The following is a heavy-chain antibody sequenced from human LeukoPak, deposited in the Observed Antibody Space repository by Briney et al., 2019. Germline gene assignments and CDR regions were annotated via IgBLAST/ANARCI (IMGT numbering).Heavy chain of an antibody. J-gene: IGHJ4*02. CDR3: ACYSSGWYRSGYDY. CDR1: GFTFSSYA. Sequence: GGSLRPSCAASGFTFSSYAMSWVRQAPGKGLEWVSAISGSGGSTYYADSVEGRFTISRDNSKNTLYLQMNSLRAEDTAVYYCACYSSGWYRSGYDYWGQGTLVTVSS. D-gene: IGHD6-19*01. CDR2: ISGSGGST. V-gene: IGHV3-23*01.